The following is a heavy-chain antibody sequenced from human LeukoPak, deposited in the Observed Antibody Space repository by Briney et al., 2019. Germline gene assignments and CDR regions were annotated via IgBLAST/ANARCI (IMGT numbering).Heavy chain of an antibody. D-gene: IGHD2-2*01. V-gene: IGHV3-53*05. Sequence: GGSLRLSCAASGLTVTNNHMTWVRQAPGKGLEWVSVIQSGGSTYYADSVKGRFTISRDNSKNTLYLQMTSLRSDDTAVYYCARNGLRIGYCSSTSCSSDYWGQGTLVTVSS. CDR2: IQSGGST. CDR3: ARNGLRIGYCSSTSCSSDY. J-gene: IGHJ4*02. CDR1: GLTVTNNH.